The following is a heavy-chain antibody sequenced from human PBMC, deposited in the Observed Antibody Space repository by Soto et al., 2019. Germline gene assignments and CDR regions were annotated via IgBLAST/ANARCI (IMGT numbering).Heavy chain of an antibody. CDR3: AGYNWNDGFWFDP. Sequence: SETLSLTCTVSGGSISSYYWSWIRQPPGKGLEWIGYIYYSGSTNYNPSLKSRVTISVDTSKNQFSLKLSSVTAADTAVYYCAGYNWNDGFWFDPWGQGTLVTVSS. J-gene: IGHJ5*02. CDR2: IYYSGST. CDR1: GGSISSYY. V-gene: IGHV4-59*08. D-gene: IGHD1-1*01.